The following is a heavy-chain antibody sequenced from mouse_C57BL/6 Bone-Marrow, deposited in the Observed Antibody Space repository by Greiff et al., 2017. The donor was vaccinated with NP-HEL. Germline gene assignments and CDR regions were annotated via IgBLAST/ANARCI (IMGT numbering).Heavy chain of an antibody. CDR1: GYTFTSYW. D-gene: IGHD3-2*02. CDR2: IDPNSGGT. CDR3: ARVTAQATRAMDD. J-gene: IGHJ4*01. Sequence: VQLQQPGAELVKPGASVKLSCKASGYTFTSYWMHWVKQRPGRGLEWIGRIDPNSGGTKYNEKFKSKATLTVDKPSSTAYMQLSSLTSEDSAIYDCARVTAQATRAMDDWGQGTSVTVSS. V-gene: IGHV1-72*01.